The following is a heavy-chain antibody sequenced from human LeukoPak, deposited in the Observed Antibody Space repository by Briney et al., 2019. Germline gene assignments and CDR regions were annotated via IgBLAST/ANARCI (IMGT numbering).Heavy chain of an antibody. CDR2: IYPGDSDT. J-gene: IGHJ6*02. CDR3: ARLVSGDYVWGSYRYKDYYYGMDV. Sequence: GESLKISCKGSGCSFTSYWIGWVRQMPGKGLEWMGIIYPGDSDTRYSPSFQGQVTISADKSISTAYLQWSSLKASDTAMYYCARLVSGDYVWGSYRYKDYYYGMDVWGQGTTVTVSS. CDR1: GCSFTSYW. V-gene: IGHV5-51*01. D-gene: IGHD3-16*02.